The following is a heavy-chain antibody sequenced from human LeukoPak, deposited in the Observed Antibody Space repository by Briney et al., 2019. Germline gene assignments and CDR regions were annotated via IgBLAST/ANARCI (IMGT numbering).Heavy chain of an antibody. CDR2: INHSGST. J-gene: IGHJ4*02. CDR1: GGSFSGYY. Sequence: SETLSLTCAVYGGSFSGYYWSWIRQPPGKGLEWIGEINHSGSTNYNPSLKSRVTISVDTSKSQFSLKLSSVIAADTAVYYCARGGRISWIQLFDYWGQGTLVTVSS. CDR3: ARGGRISWIQLFDY. D-gene: IGHD5-18*01. V-gene: IGHV4-34*01.